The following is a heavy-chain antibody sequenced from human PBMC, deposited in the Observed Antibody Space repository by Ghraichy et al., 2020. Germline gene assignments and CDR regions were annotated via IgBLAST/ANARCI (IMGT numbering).Heavy chain of an antibody. CDR3: TRLPGIAVAGTDY. CDR2: IRSKANSYAT. D-gene: IGHD6-19*01. CDR1: GFTFSGSA. Sequence: GGSLRLSCAASGFTFSGSAMHWVRQASGKGLEWVGRIRSKANSYATAYAASVKGRFTISRDDSENTAYLQMNSLKTEDTAVYYCTRLPGIAVAGTDYWGQGTLVTVSS. V-gene: IGHV3-73*01. J-gene: IGHJ4*02.